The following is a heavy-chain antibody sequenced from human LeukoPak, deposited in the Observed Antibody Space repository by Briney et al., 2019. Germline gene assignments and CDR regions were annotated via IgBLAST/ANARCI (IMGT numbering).Heavy chain of an antibody. CDR1: GYTFTSFG. J-gene: IGHJ3*02. CDR3: ARDNGGAYYFDTSAYYHNDAFDI. D-gene: IGHD3-22*01. V-gene: IGHV1-18*01. CDR2: ISARNGNI. Sequence: ASVKVSCKASGYTFTSFGISWLRQAPGQGLEWMGWISARNGNINYAQKFQGRVTMTTDTSTSTAYMELRSQRSDDTAVYYCARDNGGAYYFDTSAYYHNDAFDIWGQGTMVTVSS.